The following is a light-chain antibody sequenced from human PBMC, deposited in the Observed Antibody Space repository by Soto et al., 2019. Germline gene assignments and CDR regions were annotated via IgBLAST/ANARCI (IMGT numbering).Light chain of an antibody. CDR1: SSNIGSNF. V-gene: IGLV1-47*01. CDR3: AAWEDSLSAYV. J-gene: IGLJ1*01. CDR2: RNN. Sequence: QSVLTQPPSASETPGQRVTISCSGSSSNIGSNFVYWFQQLPGAAPKLLIYRNNQRPSGVPDRFSGSKSGTSASLAISGLRSENEADYYCAAWEDSLSAYVFGTGTKVTVL.